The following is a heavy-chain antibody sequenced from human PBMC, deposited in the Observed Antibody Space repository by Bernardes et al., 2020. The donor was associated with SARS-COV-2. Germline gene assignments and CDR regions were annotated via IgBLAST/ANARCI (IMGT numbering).Heavy chain of an antibody. J-gene: IGHJ4*02. Sequence: GGSLRLSCEGSGFVFSNFWIHWVRQVPGKGLMWVARLEYDGGRASYADSVRGRFTTSRDNAKNTLYLQMNSLSAEDTTAVYYCATGGARVGSDNYRLAYWGRGVPVTVS. CDR1: GFVFSNFW. D-gene: IGHD3-16*02. CDR3: ATGGARVGSDNYRLAY. CDR2: LEYDGGRA. V-gene: IGHV3-74*01.